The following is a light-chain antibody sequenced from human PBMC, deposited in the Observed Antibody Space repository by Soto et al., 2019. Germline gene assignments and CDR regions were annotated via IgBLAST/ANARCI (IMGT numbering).Light chain of an antibody. CDR2: DAS. CDR3: QKRVNWPPT. CDR1: QSVSDY. Sequence: VWTQAPASLSFAPGDRATLACRADQSVSDYVGWYQLKPGQPPRLLFFDASSRASGVPHRFSAGGSGTDFTLSISSLQPEDFSVDYFQKRVNWPPTFGGGNQVE. V-gene: IGKV3-11*01. J-gene: IGKJ4*01.